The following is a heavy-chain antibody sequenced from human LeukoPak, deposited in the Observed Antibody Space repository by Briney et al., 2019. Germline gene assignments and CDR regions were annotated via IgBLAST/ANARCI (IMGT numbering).Heavy chain of an antibody. CDR3: ARGRDYDFWSGYYTVGIDDY. D-gene: IGHD3-3*01. Sequence: ASVKVSCKASGYTFTGYYMHWVRQAPGQGLEWMGWINPNSGGTNYAQKFQGRVTMTRDTSISTAYMELSRLRSDDTAVYYCARGRDYDFWSGYYTVGIDDYWGQGTLVTVSS. V-gene: IGHV1-2*02. CDR1: GYTFTGYY. J-gene: IGHJ4*02. CDR2: INPNSGGT.